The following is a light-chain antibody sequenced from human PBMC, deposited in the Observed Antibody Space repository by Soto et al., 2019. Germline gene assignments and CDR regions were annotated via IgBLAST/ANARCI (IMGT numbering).Light chain of an antibody. V-gene: IGLV2-18*02. CDR1: STDFVSYNR. J-gene: IGLJ1*01. CDR3: CSYGGSFPYV. CDR2: EAS. Sequence: QSALTQPPSVSGSPGQSVTISCTGTSTDFVSYNRVSWYQQPPGTAPKLIIYEASNRPSGVPDRFSGSKSGNTASLTISGLQAADEADYYCCSYGGSFPYVFGTGTKLTVL.